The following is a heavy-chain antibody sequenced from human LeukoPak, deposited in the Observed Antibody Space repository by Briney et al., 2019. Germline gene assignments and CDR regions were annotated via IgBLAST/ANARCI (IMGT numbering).Heavy chain of an antibody. V-gene: IGHV4-59*08. CDR2: IYYSGST. J-gene: IGHJ4*02. Sequence: GSLRLSCAASGFTFSTYWMNWVRQPPGKGLEWIGYIYYSGSTNYNPSVKSRVTISVDTSKNQFSLKLSSVTAADTAVYYCAGHARGSYLVYWGQGILVTVST. D-gene: IGHD6-6*01. CDR1: GFTFSTYW. CDR3: AGHARGSYLVY.